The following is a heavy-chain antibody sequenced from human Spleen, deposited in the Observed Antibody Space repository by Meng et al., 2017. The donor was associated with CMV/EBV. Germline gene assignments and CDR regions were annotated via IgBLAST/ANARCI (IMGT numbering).Heavy chain of an antibody. J-gene: IGHJ4*02. CDR1: GYTFTGYY. D-gene: IGHD6-13*01. CDR3: ASYSSSWYQGWS. CDR2: INPNSGGT. Sequence: QVKLVAAGAEVKKTGASGKVSCKASGYTFTGYYMHWVRQAPGQGLEWMGWINPNSGGTNYAQKFQGRVTMTRDTSISTAYMELSRLRSDDTAVYYCASYSSSWYQGWSWGQGTLVTVSS. V-gene: IGHV1-2*02.